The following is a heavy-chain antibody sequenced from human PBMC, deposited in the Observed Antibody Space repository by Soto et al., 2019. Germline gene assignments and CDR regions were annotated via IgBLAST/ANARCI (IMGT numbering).Heavy chain of an antibody. D-gene: IGHD2-2*01. V-gene: IGHV4-31*03. CDR1: GGSIISTTYY. CDR3: ARGRTSSPTPGDY. J-gene: IGHJ4*02. Sequence: SETLSLTCPVSGGSIISTTYYRGWIRQPPGKGLEWIGYNYYSGSTYYNPSLKSRVTISVDTSKNQFSLKLSSVTAADTAVYYCARGRTSSPTPGDYWGQGTLVTVSS. CDR2: NYYSGST.